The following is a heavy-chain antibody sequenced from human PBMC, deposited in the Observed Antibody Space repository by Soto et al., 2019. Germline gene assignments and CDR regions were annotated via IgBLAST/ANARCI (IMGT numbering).Heavy chain of an antibody. J-gene: IGHJ4*02. CDR1: GFTFSSYA. D-gene: IGHD3-22*01. V-gene: IGHV3-23*01. CDR2: ISGSGGST. Sequence: GGSLRLSCAASGFTFSSYAMSWVRQAPGKGLEWVSAISGSGGSTYYADSVKGRFTISRDNSKNTLYLQINSLRAEDTAVYYCAKGVYYYDSSGYHNYFDYWGQGTLVTVSS. CDR3: AKGVYYYDSSGYHNYFDY.